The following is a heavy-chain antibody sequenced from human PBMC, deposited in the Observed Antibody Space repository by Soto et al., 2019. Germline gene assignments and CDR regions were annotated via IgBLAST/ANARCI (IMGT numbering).Heavy chain of an antibody. J-gene: IGHJ4*02. CDR1: GFTFSSYA. CDR3: AKDGGDIVVVLAALPFYYFDY. V-gene: IGHV3-23*01. Sequence: EVQLLESGGGLVQPGGSLRLSCAASGFTFSSYAMSWVRQAPGKGLEWVSAISGSGGSTYYADSVKGRFTISRDNSKNTLYLQMNSLRDEDTAVYYGAKDGGDIVVVLAALPFYYFDYWGQGTLVTVSS. D-gene: IGHD2-15*01. CDR2: ISGSGGST.